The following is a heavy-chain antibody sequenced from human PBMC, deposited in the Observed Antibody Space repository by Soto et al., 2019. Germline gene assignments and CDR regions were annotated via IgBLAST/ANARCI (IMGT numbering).Heavy chain of an antibody. V-gene: IGHV1-8*01. D-gene: IGHD3-10*01. CDR2: MNPNSGNT. Sequence: ASVKVSCKASGYTFTSYDINWVRQATGQGLEWMGWMNPNSGNTGYAQKFQGRVTMTRNTSISTAYMELSSLRSEDTAVYYCARGGSYYYGSGRKPYGMDVWGQGTTVTVSS. CDR3: ARGGSYYYGSGRKPYGMDV. CDR1: GYTFTSYD. J-gene: IGHJ6*02.